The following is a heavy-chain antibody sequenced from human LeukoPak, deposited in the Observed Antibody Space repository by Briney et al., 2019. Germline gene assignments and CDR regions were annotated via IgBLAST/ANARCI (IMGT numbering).Heavy chain of an antibody. D-gene: IGHD6-19*01. J-gene: IGHJ4*02. CDR2: ISSSSSYI. CDR1: GFTFSSYS. CDR3: ARDSSGWYLVTDY. V-gene: IGHV3-21*01. Sequence: GGSLRLSCAASGFTFSSYSMNWVRQAPGEGLEGSSSISSSSSYIYYADSVKGRFTISRDNAKNSLYLQMNSLRAEDTAVYYCARDSSGWYLVTDYWGQGTLVTVSS.